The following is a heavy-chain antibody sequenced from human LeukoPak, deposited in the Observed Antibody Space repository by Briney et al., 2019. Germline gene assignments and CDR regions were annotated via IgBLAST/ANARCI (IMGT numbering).Heavy chain of an antibody. V-gene: IGHV3-21*01. CDR2: ISSSSSYI. J-gene: IGHJ4*02. CDR3: ATDSSGWY. CDR1: GFTFSSYS. D-gene: IGHD6-19*01. Sequence: GGSLRLSCAASGFTFSSYSMNWVRQAPGKGLEWVSSISSSSSYIYYADSVKGRFTISRDNAKNLVFLQMNSLRAEDTALYYCATDSSGWYWGQGTLVTVSS.